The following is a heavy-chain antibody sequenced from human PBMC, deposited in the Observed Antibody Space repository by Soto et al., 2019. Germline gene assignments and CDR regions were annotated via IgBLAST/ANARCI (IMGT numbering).Heavy chain of an antibody. Sequence: PSEPLSLTCTVSGDSIGSSNYFWGWIRQPPGKGLEWIGTIFYSGSTYYNPSLKSRVTISVDTSKNQFSLKLTSVTAADTALYYCARRYGWLYFDYWGQGSLVTVSS. CDR1: GDSIGSSNYF. J-gene: IGHJ4*02. V-gene: IGHV4-39*01. CDR3: ARRYGWLYFDY. D-gene: IGHD6-19*01. CDR2: IFYSGST.